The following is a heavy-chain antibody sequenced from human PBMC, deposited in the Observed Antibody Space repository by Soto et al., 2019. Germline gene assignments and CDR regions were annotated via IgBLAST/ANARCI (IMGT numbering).Heavy chain of an antibody. J-gene: IGHJ4*02. D-gene: IGHD2-15*01. CDR2: IYHSGST. CDR1: GGSISSGGYS. Sequence: QLQLQESGSGLVKPSQTLSLTCAVSGGSISSGGYSWSWIRQPPGKGLEWIGYIYHSGSTYYNPSRKSRVTISVDRSKNQFSLKLSSVTAADTAVYYCAGGYCSGGSCYYDYWGQGTLVTVSS. V-gene: IGHV4-30-2*01. CDR3: AGGYCSGGSCYYDY.